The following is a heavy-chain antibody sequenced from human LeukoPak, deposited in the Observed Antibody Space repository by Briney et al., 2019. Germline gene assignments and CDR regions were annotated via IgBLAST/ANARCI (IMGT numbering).Heavy chain of an antibody. J-gene: IGHJ4*02. D-gene: IGHD1-26*01. CDR1: GFIFSDKW. Sequence: GGSLRLSCAASGFIFSDKWMAWVRQAPGRGLEWVARIKSKDVGGTAANAAPVQGRFTISRDDSKNTLYLQMNSLKTEDTAVYYCTTTQYSDSSLRYWGQGTPVTVSS. CDR2: IKSKDVGGTA. V-gene: IGHV3-15*01. CDR3: TTTQYSDSSLRY.